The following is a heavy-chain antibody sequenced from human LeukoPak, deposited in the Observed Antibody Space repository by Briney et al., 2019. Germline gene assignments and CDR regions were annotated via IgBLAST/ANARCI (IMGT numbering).Heavy chain of an antibody. CDR2: IYPGDSDT. CDR3: VRLANWNENTHFGY. J-gene: IGHJ4*02. V-gene: IGHV5-51*01. D-gene: IGHD1-1*01. CDR1: GYSFTSYW. Sequence: GESLKISCKGSGYSFTSYWIGWVRQMPGKGLEWMGIIYPGDSDTRYGPSFQGQVTISADKSINNAYLQWSSLKASDTAIYYCVRLANWNENTHFGYWGQGTLVTVAA.